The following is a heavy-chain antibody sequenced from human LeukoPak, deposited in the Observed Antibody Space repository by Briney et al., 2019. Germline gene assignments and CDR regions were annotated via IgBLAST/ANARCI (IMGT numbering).Heavy chain of an antibody. D-gene: IGHD3-22*01. CDR2: IRYDGSNK. V-gene: IGHV3-30*02. CDR1: GFTFRSYG. J-gene: IGHJ4*02. CDR3: ASQRITMIVDAGLDY. Sequence: GGSLRLSCAASGFTFRSYGMHWVRQAPGKGLVWVAFIRYDGSNKYYTDSVKGRFTISRGNSNNTLYLQMNSLRAEDTAVYYCASQRITMIVDAGLDYWGQGTLVTVSS.